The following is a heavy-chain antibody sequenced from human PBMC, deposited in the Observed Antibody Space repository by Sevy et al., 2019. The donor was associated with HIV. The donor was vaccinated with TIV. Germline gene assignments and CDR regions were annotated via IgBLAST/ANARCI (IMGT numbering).Heavy chain of an antibody. CDR2: IYYSGNT. CDR1: GGSISSYY. CDR3: AGNSGYDFFGSGRERTYYFDY. D-gene: IGHD5-12*01. V-gene: IGHV4-59*01. Sequence: SETLSLTCTVSGGSISSYYWSWIRQPPGKGLEWIGYIYYSGNTNYDPSLKSRVTISVDTSKNQFSLKLSSVTAADTAVYYCAGNSGYDFFGSGRERTYYFDYRGQGTLVTVSS. J-gene: IGHJ4*02.